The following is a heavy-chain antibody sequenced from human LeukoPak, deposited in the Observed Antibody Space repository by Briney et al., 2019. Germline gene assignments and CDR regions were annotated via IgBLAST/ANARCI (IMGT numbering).Heavy chain of an antibody. J-gene: IGHJ3*02. V-gene: IGHV4-59*01. CDR2: IYYSGST. CDR1: GASITTYN. Sequence: SETLSLTCSVSGASITTYNWSWIRQPPGKGLEWIGYIYYSGSTNYSPSPKSRVTISVDTSKNQFSLKLRSVTAADTAIYHCTRGDYFDSTGYEGAFDIWGQGTMVTVSS. CDR3: TRGDYFDSTGYEGAFDI. D-gene: IGHD3-22*01.